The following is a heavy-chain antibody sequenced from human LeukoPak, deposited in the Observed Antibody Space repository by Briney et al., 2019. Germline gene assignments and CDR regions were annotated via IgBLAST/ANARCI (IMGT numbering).Heavy chain of an antibody. CDR1: GFTFSSYA. CDR2: ISYDGSNK. J-gene: IGHJ6*02. V-gene: IGHV3-30-3*02. CDR3: AKLDIVVVPAPGGSDV. Sequence: QAGGSLRLSCAASGFTFSSYAMHWVRQAPGKGLEWVAVISYDGSNKYYADSVKGRFTISRDNSKRTLYLQMNSLRAEETAVYYCAKLDIVVVPAPGGSDVWGQGTTVTVSS. D-gene: IGHD2-2*01.